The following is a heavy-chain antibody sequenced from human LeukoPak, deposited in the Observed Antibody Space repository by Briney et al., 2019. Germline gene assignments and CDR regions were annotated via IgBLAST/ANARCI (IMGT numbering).Heavy chain of an antibody. CDR1: GGTFSSYA. CDR3: ARSVGIAAADWFDP. V-gene: IGHV1-69*04. Sequence: GASVKVSCKASGGTFSSYAISWVRQALGQGPEWMGRIIPILGIANYAQKFQGRVTITADKYTSTVYMELTSLRSEDTAVYYCARSVGIAAADWFDPWGQGTLVTVSS. J-gene: IGHJ5*02. CDR2: IIPILGIA. D-gene: IGHD6-6*01.